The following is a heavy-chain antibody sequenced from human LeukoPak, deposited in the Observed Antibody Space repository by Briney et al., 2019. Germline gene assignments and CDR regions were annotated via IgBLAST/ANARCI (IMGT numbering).Heavy chain of an antibody. CDR2: IKSKTGGGTT. D-gene: IGHD4-17*01. CDR3: TTQSLDYGDYKNWFDP. V-gene: IGHV3-15*01. Sequence: GGSLRLSCAASGFTFSNAWMSWVRQAPGKGLEWVGRIKSKTGGGTTDYAAPVKGRFTISRDDSKNTMYLQMNSLKTEDTAVYYCTTQSLDYGDYKNWFDPWGQGTLVTVSS. CDR1: GFTFSNAW. J-gene: IGHJ5*02.